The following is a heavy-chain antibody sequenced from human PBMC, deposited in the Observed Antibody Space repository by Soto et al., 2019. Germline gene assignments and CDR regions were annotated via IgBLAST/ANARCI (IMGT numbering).Heavy chain of an antibody. J-gene: IGHJ6*02. CDR2: IIPIFGTA. D-gene: IGHD2-21*02. Sequence: QVQLVQSGAEVKKPGSSVKVSCKASGGTFSSYAISWVRQAPGQGLEWMGGIIPIFGTANYAQKFQGRVTITADESTSTAYMELSSLRSEDTAVYYCARDFAHCGGDCYSFSDYYYYGMDVWGQGTTVTVSS. V-gene: IGHV1-69*01. CDR3: ARDFAHCGGDCYSFSDYYYYGMDV. CDR1: GGTFSSYA.